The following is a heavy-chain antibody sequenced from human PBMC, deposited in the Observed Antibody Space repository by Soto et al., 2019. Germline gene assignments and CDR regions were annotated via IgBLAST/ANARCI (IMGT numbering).Heavy chain of an antibody. Sequence: SQTLSLTCAISGDSVSSNIAAWNWVRQSPRRGLEWLGRTYYLSKWYNDYAVSVEGRITINPDTSKNQFSLYLNSVTPEDSAVYYCVRDRFNRFDSWGQGTPVTVSS. J-gene: IGHJ5*01. CDR1: GDSVSSNIAA. D-gene: IGHD3-16*01. CDR3: VRDRFNRFDS. CDR2: TYYLSKWYN. V-gene: IGHV6-1*01.